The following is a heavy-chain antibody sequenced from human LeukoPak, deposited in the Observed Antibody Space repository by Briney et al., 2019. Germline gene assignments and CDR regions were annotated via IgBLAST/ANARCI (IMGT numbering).Heavy chain of an antibody. CDR1: GYTFTSYG. D-gene: IGHD3-22*01. Sequence: ASVKVSCKASGYTFTSYGISWVRQAPGQGLEWMGWISAYNGNTNYAQKLQGRVTMTTDTSTSTAYMELRSLRSDDTAVYYCARVRMDNYYDSSGYSSYFDYWGQGTLVTVSS. V-gene: IGHV1-18*01. CDR3: ARVRMDNYYDSSGYSSYFDY. CDR2: ISAYNGNT. J-gene: IGHJ4*02.